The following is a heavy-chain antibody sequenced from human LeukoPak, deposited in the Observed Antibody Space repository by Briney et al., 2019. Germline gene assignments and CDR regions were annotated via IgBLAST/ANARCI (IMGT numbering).Heavy chain of an antibody. Sequence: ASVKVSCKASGYTFTSYAMHWVRQAPGQRLEWMGWINAGNGNTKYSQKFQGRVTITRDTSASTAYMELSSLRSEDTAVYYCARDFYDSSGYYCVRSYYYYGMDVWGQGTTVTVSS. J-gene: IGHJ6*02. CDR1: GYTFTSYA. CDR2: INAGNGNT. CDR3: ARDFYDSSGYYCVRSYYYYGMDV. V-gene: IGHV1-3*01. D-gene: IGHD3-22*01.